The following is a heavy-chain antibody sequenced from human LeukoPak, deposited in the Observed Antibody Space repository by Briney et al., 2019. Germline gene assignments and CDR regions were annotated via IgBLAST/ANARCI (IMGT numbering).Heavy chain of an antibody. CDR3: AKETEISVEAFDI. D-gene: IGHD6-19*01. J-gene: IGHJ3*02. V-gene: IGHV3-30*02. Sequence: GGSLRLSCAASGFTFSSYGMHWVRQAPGKGLEWVAFIRYDGSNKYYADSVKGRFSLSRDNSKNTLYLQMNSLRAEDTAVYYCAKETEISVEAFDIWGQGTMVTVSS. CDR1: GFTFSSYG. CDR2: IRYDGSNK.